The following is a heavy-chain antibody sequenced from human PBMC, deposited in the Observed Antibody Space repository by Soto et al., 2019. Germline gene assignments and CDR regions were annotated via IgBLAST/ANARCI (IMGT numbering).Heavy chain of an antibody. CDR3: AKDSYDSSGYYHLYYYYYGMDV. Sequence: PGGSLRLSCTGSGFSFGDYAMTWFRQAPGKGLECVSVIHSGGSTYYADSVKGRFTISRDNSKNTLYLQMNSLRAEDTAVYYCAKDSYDSSGYYHLYYYYYGMDVWGQGTTVTVSS. V-gene: IGHV3-66*01. CDR2: IHSGGST. J-gene: IGHJ6*02. D-gene: IGHD3-22*01. CDR1: GFSFGDYA.